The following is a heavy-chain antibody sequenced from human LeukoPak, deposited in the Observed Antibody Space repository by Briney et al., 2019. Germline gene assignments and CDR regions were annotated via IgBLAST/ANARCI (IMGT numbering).Heavy chain of an antibody. V-gene: IGHV3-74*01. J-gene: IGHJ4*02. CDR3: AKGAPHGGYLNFDY. CDR2: INSDGSNT. Sequence: GGSLRLSCAASGFTFSRYWMHWARQAPGKGLVWVSGINSDGSNTSYADSVKGRFTISRDNSKNTLYLQMNSLRAEDTAVYYCAKGAPHGGYLNFDYWGQGTLVTVSS. D-gene: IGHD3-22*01. CDR1: GFTFSRYW.